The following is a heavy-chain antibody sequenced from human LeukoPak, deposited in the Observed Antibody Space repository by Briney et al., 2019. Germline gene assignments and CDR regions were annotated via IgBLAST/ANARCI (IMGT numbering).Heavy chain of an antibody. CDR2: IYYSGST. CDR1: GGSISSSSHY. J-gene: IGHJ5*02. D-gene: IGHD2-2*01. Sequence: SETLSLTCTVSGGSISSSSHYWGWIRQPPGKGLEWIGSIYYSGSTYYNPSLKSRVTISVDTSKNQFSLKLSSVTAADTAVYYCAREDCSSTSCPRPPYNWFDPWGQGTLVTVSS. CDR3: AREDCSSTSCPRPPYNWFDP. V-gene: IGHV4-39*07.